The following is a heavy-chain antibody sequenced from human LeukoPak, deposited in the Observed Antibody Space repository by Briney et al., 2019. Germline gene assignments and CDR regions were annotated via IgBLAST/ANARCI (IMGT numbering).Heavy chain of an antibody. CDR2: IIPIFGTA. D-gene: IGHD4-17*01. J-gene: IGHJ6*03. CDR3: AADYGDYLNLNYYYMDV. Sequence: EASVKVSCKASGGTFSSYAISWVRQAPGQGLEWMGRIIPIFGTANYAQKFQGRVTITADESTSTAYMELSSLRSEDTAVYYCAADYGDYLNLNYYYMDVWGKGTTVTVSS. CDR1: GGTFSSYA. V-gene: IGHV1-69*13.